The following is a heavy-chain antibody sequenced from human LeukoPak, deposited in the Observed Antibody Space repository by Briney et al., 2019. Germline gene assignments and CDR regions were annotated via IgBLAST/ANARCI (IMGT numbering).Heavy chain of an antibody. D-gene: IGHD6-13*01. CDR2: IYSGGST. V-gene: IGHV3-66*01. Sequence: GGSLRLSCAASGFTVSSNYMSWVRQAPGKGLEWVSVIYSGGSTYYADSVKGRFTISRDNSKNTLYLQMNSLRAEDTAVYYCARDIAAAGKTPMDVWGQGTTVTVSS. CDR3: ARDIAAAGKTPMDV. CDR1: GFTVSSNY. J-gene: IGHJ6*02.